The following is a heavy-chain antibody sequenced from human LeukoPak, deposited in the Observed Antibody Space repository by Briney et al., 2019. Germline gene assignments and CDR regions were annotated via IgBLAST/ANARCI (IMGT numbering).Heavy chain of an antibody. CDR3: VRSRGQTLRYLEWLLRRPFDY. D-gene: IGHD3-3*01. J-gene: IGHJ4*02. Sequence: GGSLRLSCAASDFTFSSYTMNWVRQAPGKGLEWVSGIGTSGGSTNYADSVKGRFTISRDNSKNTLYLQMNSLRAEDTAVYYCVRSRGQTLRYLEWLLRRPFDYWGQGTLVSVSS. V-gene: IGHV3-23*01. CDR2: IGTSGGST. CDR1: DFTFSSYT.